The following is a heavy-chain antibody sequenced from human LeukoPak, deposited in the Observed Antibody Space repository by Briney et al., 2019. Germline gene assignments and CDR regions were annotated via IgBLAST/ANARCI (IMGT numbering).Heavy chain of an antibody. CDR3: ARDSRYDSSNYYHGDGFDI. D-gene: IGHD3-22*01. Sequence: ASVKVSCKASDYTFTSYAITWVRQAPGQGLEWMGWISTYTGHTLYAQNFKGTVSMTTDTSTSTAYLEVKSLRSDDTAIYFCARDSRYDSSNYYHGDGFDIWGQGTMVTVS. J-gene: IGHJ3*02. V-gene: IGHV1-18*01. CDR1: DYTFTSYA. CDR2: ISTYTGHT.